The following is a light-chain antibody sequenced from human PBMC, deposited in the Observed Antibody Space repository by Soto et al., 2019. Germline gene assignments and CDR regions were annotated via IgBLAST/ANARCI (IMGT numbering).Light chain of an antibody. Sequence: IVLTQSPATLSLSPGERATLSCRASQSVSSYSAWYQQKPGQAPRLLIYDASNRATGIPARFSGSGSGTDFTLTISSLEPEDFAVYYCQQRSNWPPEITFGGGTKVDIK. V-gene: IGKV3-11*01. CDR1: QSVSSY. CDR3: QQRSNWPPEIT. J-gene: IGKJ4*01. CDR2: DAS.